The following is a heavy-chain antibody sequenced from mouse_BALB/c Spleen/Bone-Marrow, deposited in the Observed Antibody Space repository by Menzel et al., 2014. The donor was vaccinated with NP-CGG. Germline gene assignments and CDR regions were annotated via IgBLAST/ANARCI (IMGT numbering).Heavy chain of an antibody. J-gene: IGHJ1*01. D-gene: IGHD1-2*01. V-gene: IGHV14-3*02. CDR3: ARGGTTATWYFDV. Sequence: EVQLVESGAELVKPGASVKLSCTASGFNIKDTYMHWVKQRPEQGLEWIGRIDPANGNTKYDPKFQGKATITADTPSNTAYLQLSSLTSEDTAVYYCARGGTTATWYFDVWGAGTTVTVSS. CDR1: GFNIKDTY. CDR2: IDPANGNT.